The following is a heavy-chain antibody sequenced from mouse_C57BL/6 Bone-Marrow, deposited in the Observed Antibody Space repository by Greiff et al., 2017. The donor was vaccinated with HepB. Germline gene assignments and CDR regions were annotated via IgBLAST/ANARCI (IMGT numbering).Heavy chain of an antibody. CDR3: AREHYESSYGDY. D-gene: IGHD1-1*01. V-gene: IGHV1-55*01. CDR2: IYPGSGST. J-gene: IGHJ4*01. Sequence: VQLQQPGAELVKPGASVKMSCKASGYTFTSYWITWVKQRPGQGLEWIGDIYPGSGSTNYNEKFKSKATLTVDTSSSTAYMQLSSLTSEDSAVYYCAREHYESSYGDYWGQGTSVTVSS. CDR1: GYTFTSYW.